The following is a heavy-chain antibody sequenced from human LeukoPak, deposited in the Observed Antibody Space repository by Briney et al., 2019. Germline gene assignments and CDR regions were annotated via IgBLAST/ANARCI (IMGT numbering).Heavy chain of an antibody. CDR1: GITFCNYW. J-gene: IGHJ4*02. D-gene: IGHD6-13*01. CDR3: AVHSSRSDY. Sequence: GGSLRLSCAASGITFCNYWMTWVRQAPGKGVEWVANIKQDGSEKHYVDSVKGRFTISRDNSNNTVYLQMNSLRAEYTAVYYCAVHSSRSDYWGQGTLVTVSS. V-gene: IGHV3-7*01. CDR2: IKQDGSEK.